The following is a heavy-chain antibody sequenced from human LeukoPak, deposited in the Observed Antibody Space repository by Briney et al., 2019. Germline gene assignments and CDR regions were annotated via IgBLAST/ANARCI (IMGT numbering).Heavy chain of an antibody. J-gene: IGHJ4*02. CDR1: GFTFNSYA. CDR3: ASELGIVGGRRNDY. Sequence: PGGSLRLSCAASGFTFNSYAMNWVRQAPGKGVEWVSSMSSSSDFIAYADSVRGRFTISRDNAKNSLYLQMNSLRADDTALYYCASELGIVGGRRNDYWGQGALVTVSS. V-gene: IGHV3-21*01. CDR2: MSSSSDFI. D-gene: IGHD1-26*01.